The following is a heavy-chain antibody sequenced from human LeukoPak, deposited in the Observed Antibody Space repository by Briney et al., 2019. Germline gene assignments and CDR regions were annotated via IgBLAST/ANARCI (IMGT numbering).Heavy chain of an antibody. CDR3: ARGGMDTAMVPYNWFGP. V-gene: IGHV6-1*01. Sequence: SQTLSLTCAISGDSVSSNSAAWNWIRQSPSRGLEWLGRTYYRSKWYNDYAVSVKSRITINPDTSKNQFSLQLNSVTPEDTAVYYCARGGMDTAMVPYNWFGPWGQGTLVTVSS. J-gene: IGHJ5*02. CDR2: TYYRSKWYN. D-gene: IGHD5-18*01. CDR1: GDSVSSNSAA.